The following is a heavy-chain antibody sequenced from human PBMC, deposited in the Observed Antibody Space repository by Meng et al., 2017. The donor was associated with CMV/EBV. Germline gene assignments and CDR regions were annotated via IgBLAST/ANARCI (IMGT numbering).Heavy chain of an antibody. Sequence: QPVQQGAGVRRPGASVKVSCQTSGYRFSDHYMHWVRQAPGQGLEWMGWIYPNSGGTHYAQKFQDRVTMTRDTSISTVYMELSRLTSDDTAVYYCVRDHNWGPDYWGQGTLVTVSS. CDR1: GYRFSDHY. J-gene: IGHJ4*02. CDR2: IYPNSGGT. D-gene: IGHD1-1*01. V-gene: IGHV1-2*02. CDR3: VRDHNWGPDY.